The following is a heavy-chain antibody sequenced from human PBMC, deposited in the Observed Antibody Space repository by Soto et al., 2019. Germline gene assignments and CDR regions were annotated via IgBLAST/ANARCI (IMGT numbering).Heavy chain of an antibody. CDR1: GFTFSSYA. CDR2: ISGSGGST. D-gene: IGHD3-3*01. V-gene: IGHV3-23*01. Sequence: GGSLRLSCAASGFTFSSYAMSWVRQAPGKGLEWVSTISGSGGSTYYADSVQGRFTISRDNSKNTLYLLMSSLRAADTAVYYCAKDLYYDPNWGQGTLVTVSS. J-gene: IGHJ4*02. CDR3: AKDLYYDPN.